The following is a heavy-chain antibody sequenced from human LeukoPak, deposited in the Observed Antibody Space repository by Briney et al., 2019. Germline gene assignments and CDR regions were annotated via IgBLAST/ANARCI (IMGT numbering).Heavy chain of an antibody. V-gene: IGHV1-69*04. CDR1: GGTFSRYA. CDR2: IIPIFGIA. J-gene: IGHJ5*02. Sequence: RASVNVSCMASGGTFSRYAISWVRQAPGQGLDGMGRIIPIFGIANYAQKFQGRVTITADKSTSTAYVELSSLRSEDTAVYYCAREATGYCSSTSCSRGFDPWGQGTLVTVSS. D-gene: IGHD2-2*01. CDR3: AREATGYCSSTSCSRGFDP.